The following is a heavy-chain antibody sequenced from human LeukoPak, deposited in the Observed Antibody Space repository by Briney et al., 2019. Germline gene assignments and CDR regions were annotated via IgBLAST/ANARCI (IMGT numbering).Heavy chain of an antibody. D-gene: IGHD3-3*01. CDR2: IYHSGST. CDR3: ARSRVFGVVTPYYYYMDV. Sequence: TSETLSLTCAVSGASINSSNWWSWVRQSPGKGLEWIGEIYHSGSTNYNPSLKSRVIISVDKSKNQFSLKVTSVTAADTAVYYCARSRVFGVVTPYYYYMDVWGKGTTVTVSS. V-gene: IGHV4-4*02. CDR1: GASINSSNW. J-gene: IGHJ6*03.